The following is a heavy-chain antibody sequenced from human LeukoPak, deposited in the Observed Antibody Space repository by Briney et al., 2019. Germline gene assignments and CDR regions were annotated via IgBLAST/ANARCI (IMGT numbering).Heavy chain of an antibody. J-gene: IGHJ4*02. CDR1: GFIFSNNG. V-gene: IGHV3-30*02. CDR2: IRYDGSNK. CDR3: AKGPLWSFDY. Sequence: GGSLRLSCAASGFIFSNNGMHWVRQAPGKGLEWVAFIRYDGSNKYYADSVKGRFTISRDNSKNTLYLQMNSLRAEDTAVYYCAKGPLWSFDYWGQGTLVTVSS. D-gene: IGHD5-18*01.